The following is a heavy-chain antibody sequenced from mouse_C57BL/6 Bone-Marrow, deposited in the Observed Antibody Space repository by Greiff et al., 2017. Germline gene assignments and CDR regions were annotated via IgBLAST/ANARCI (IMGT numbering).Heavy chain of an antibody. V-gene: IGHV5-12*01. CDR1: GFTFSDYY. CDR2: ISNGGGST. Sequence: EVQGVESGGGLVQPGGSLKLSCAASGFTFSDYYMYWVRQTPEKRLEWVAYISNGGGSTYYPDTVKGRFTISRDNAKNTLYLQMSRLKSEDTAMYYCARIDYGSSFAYWGQGTLVTVSA. J-gene: IGHJ3*01. D-gene: IGHD1-1*01. CDR3: ARIDYGSSFAY.